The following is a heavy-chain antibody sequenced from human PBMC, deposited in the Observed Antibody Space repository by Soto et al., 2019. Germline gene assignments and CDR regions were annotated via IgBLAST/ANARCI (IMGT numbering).Heavy chain of an antibody. D-gene: IGHD3-3*01. CDR3: AREYYDFWSGYYRPYYYYYYGMDV. J-gene: IGHJ6*02. Sequence: ASVKVSCKASGYSITSYGISWGRQDPGQGLEWMGWISAYNGNTNYAQKLQGRVTMTTDTSTSTAYMELRSLRSDDTAVYYCAREYYDFWSGYYRPYYYYYYGMDVWGHGTTVTVSS. V-gene: IGHV1-18*04. CDR2: ISAYNGNT. CDR1: GYSITSYG.